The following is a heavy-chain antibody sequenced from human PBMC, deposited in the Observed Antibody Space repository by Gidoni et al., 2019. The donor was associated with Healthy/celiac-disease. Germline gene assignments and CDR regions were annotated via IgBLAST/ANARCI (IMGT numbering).Heavy chain of an antibody. Sequence: QVPLQESGPGLVKPSQTLSLTCTVSGGSISSGGYYWSWIRQHPGKGLEWIGYIYYSGSTYYNPSLKSRVTISVDTSKNQFSLKLSPVTAADTAVYYCARDFRRGGLGVDYWGQGTLVTVSS. J-gene: IGHJ4*02. CDR1: GGSISSGGYY. D-gene: IGHD3-10*01. V-gene: IGHV4-31*03. CDR2: IYYSGST. CDR3: ARDFRRGGLGVDY.